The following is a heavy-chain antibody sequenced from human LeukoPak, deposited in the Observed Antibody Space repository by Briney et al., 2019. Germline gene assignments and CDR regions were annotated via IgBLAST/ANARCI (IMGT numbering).Heavy chain of an antibody. V-gene: IGHV4-59*01. CDR3: ARDRIVVVPAAIEYYYYGMDV. CDR2: IYYSGST. D-gene: IGHD2-2*01. CDR1: GGSISSYY. Sequence: SETLFLTCTVSGGSISSYYWSWIRQPPGKGLEWIGYIYYSGSTNYNPSLKSRVTISVDTSKNQFSLKLSSVTAADTAVYYCARDRIVVVPAAIEYYYYGMDVWGKGTTVTVSS. J-gene: IGHJ6*04.